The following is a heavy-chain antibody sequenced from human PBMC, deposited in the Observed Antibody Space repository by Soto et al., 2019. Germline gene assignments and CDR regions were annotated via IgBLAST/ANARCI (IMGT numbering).Heavy chain of an antibody. V-gene: IGHV3-30*18. CDR2: ISYDGSNK. J-gene: IGHJ4*02. Sequence: PGGSLRLSCAASGFTFSSYGMHWVRQAPGKGLEWVAVISYDGSNKYYADSVKGRFTISRDNSKNTLYLQMNSLRAEDTAVYYCAKDLNSYGPLDYWGQGTLVTVSS. CDR1: GFTFSSYG. D-gene: IGHD5-18*01. CDR3: AKDLNSYGPLDY.